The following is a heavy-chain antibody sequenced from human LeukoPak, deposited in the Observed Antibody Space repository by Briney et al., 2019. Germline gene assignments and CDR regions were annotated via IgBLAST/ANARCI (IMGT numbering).Heavy chain of an antibody. CDR1: GGSFSGYY. CDR3: ARGTRDTAMVDLDY. J-gene: IGHJ4*02. Sequence: PSETLSLTCAVYGGSFSGYYWSWIRQPPGKGLEWIGEINHSGNTNYNPSLKSRVTISVDTSKNQFSLKLSSVTAADTAVYYCARGTRDTAMVDLDYWGQGTLVTVSS. CDR2: INHSGNT. V-gene: IGHV4-34*01. D-gene: IGHD5-18*01.